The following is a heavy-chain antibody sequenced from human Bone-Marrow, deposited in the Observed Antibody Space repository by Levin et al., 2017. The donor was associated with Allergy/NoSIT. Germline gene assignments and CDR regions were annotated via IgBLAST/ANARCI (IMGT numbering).Heavy chain of an antibody. CDR2: ISGASTST. V-gene: IGHV3-23*01. J-gene: IGHJ4*02. CDR3: AKVHPSGGSFGYFEH. D-gene: IGHD6-13*01. Sequence: GESLKISCAATGLTFSDYPMNWVRQAPGRGLEWISSISGASTSTFYADSVKGRLITSRDNSKNTLYLQMNSLRVEDTAMYYCAKVHPSGGSFGYFEHWGQGALVVVSS. CDR1: GLTFSDYP.